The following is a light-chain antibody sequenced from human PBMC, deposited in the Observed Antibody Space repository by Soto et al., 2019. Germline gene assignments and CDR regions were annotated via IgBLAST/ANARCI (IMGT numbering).Light chain of an antibody. CDR3: QQYNNWPWT. V-gene: IGKV3-15*01. CDR2: GAS. CDR1: QSVSSN. Sequence: EIVMTQSPATLSVSPGERATLSCRASQSVSSNLARYQQKPGQPPRLLIYGASTRATGIPARFSGSGSGTEFTLTISSLQSEDFAVYYCQQYNNWPWTFGQGTKVEIK. J-gene: IGKJ1*01.